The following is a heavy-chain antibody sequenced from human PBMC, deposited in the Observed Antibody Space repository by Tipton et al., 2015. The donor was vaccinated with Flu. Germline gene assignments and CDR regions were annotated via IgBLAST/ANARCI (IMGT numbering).Heavy chain of an antibody. CDR3: ARYNRVDSSMDYYYYYAMDV. CDR2: INWHGNSA. V-gene: IGHV3-20*04. J-gene: IGHJ6*02. D-gene: IGHD5-18*01. Sequence: SLRLSCAASGFSVSSNYMSWVRHSPGKGLEWVSGINWHGNSADYADSVRGRFTISRDNGRNSLYLEMDRLRAEDTALYYCARYNRVDSSMDYYYYYAMDVWGQGTAVTVSS. CDR1: GFSVSSNY.